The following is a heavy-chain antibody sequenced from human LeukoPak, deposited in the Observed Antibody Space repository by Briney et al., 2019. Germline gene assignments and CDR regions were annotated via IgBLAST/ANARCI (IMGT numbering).Heavy chain of an antibody. D-gene: IGHD6-6*01. Sequence: SETLSLTCAVYGGSFSGYYWSWIRQPPGKGLEWIGEINHSGSTNYNPSLKSRVTISVDTSKNQFSLKLSSVTAADTAVYYCARTRIEYSSSRYFDYWGQGTLVTVS. J-gene: IGHJ4*02. CDR3: ARTRIEYSSSRYFDY. CDR2: INHSGST. CDR1: GGSFSGYY. V-gene: IGHV4-34*01.